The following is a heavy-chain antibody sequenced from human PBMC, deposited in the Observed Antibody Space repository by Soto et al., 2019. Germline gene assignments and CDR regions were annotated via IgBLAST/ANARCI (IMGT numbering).Heavy chain of an antibody. J-gene: IGHJ5*02. CDR2: ISAYNGNT. D-gene: IGHD2-2*01. V-gene: IGHV1-18*01. CDR1: GYTFTSYG. Sequence: GASVKVSCKASGYTFTSYGISWVRQAPGQGLEWMGWISAYNGNTNYAQKLQGRVTMTTDTSTSTAYMELRSLRSDDTAVYYCAREARYCSSTSCYAGWFDPWGQGTLVTVSS. CDR3: AREARYCSSTSCYAGWFDP.